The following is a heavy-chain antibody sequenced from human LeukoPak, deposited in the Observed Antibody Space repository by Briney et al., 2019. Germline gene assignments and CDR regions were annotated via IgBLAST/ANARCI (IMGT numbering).Heavy chain of an antibody. D-gene: IGHD6-13*01. CDR3: ARIYYSRSYDYWYFDL. V-gene: IGHV4-39*07. CDR2: ISYSGST. Sequence: SETLSLTCTVSGGSISSSSYYWGWIRQPPGTGLEWIGSISYSGSTYYNPSLKSRITISVDTSRNQFSLKLSSVAAADTAVYYCARIYYSRSYDYWYFDLWGRGTLVTVSS. CDR1: GGSISSSSYY. J-gene: IGHJ2*01.